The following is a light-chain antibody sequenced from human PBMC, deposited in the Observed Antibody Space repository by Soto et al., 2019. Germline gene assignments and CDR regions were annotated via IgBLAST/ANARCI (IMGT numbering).Light chain of an antibody. CDR2: DVS. J-gene: IGLJ1*01. CDR1: SSDVGGYNY. CDR3: SSYTTSSTYV. V-gene: IGLV2-14*03. Sequence: QSALTQPASVSGSPGQSITISCTGTSSDVGGYNYVSWYQQHPGKAPKLIIYDVSNRPSGVSDRFSGSKSGNTASLTISGLQAEDEAEYYCSSYTTSSTYVFGPGTKLTVL.